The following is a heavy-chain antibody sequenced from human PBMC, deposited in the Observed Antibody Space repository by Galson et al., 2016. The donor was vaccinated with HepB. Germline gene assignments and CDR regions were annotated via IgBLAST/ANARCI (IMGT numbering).Heavy chain of an antibody. Sequence: SLRLSCAGSGFTFSGYSMNWVRQAPGKGLEWISYISRVSDNMYYTDSVRGRFTISRDNAKSSLFLQMNSLRDEDTAVYYCAREEYSGSYCNYWGQGTLVTVSS. CDR2: ISRVSDNM. CDR1: GFTFSGYS. D-gene: IGHD1-26*01. CDR3: AREEYSGSYCNY. J-gene: IGHJ4*02. V-gene: IGHV3-48*02.